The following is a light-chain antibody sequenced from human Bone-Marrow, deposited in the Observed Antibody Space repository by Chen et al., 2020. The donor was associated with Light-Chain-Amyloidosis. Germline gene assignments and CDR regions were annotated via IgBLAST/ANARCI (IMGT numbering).Light chain of an antibody. Sequence: QSALTQPPSASGSPGQSVTISCTGTNSDVGRYAYVSWYQHHPGKAPKFLIYEVIKRSSGVPDRVSGSKSGNTASLSVSGLQAEDEADYYCCSYAGDAWVFGGGTKLTVL. CDR2: EVI. CDR1: NSDVGRYAY. CDR3: CSYAGDAWV. V-gene: IGLV2-8*01. J-gene: IGLJ3*02.